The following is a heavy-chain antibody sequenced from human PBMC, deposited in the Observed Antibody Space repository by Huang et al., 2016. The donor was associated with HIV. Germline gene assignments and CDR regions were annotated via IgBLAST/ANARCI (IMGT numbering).Heavy chain of an antibody. J-gene: IGHJ6*02. D-gene: IGHD1-7*01. V-gene: IGHV3-7*01. CDR2: IKQDESEK. CDR3: ATKTAGMDI. Sequence: VESGGRSVHPRGSIKLSCVGSTFTFGAYCMSWVRQPPGKGLEWVANIKQDESEKYYVDSVKGRFNISRDNARKVLFLEMDDLRVEDTAIYFCATKTAGMDIWGQGTTVTVSS. CDR1: TFTFGAYC.